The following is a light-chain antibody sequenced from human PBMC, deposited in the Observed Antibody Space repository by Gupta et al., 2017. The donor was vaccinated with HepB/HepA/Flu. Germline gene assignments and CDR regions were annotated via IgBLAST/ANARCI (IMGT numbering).Light chain of an antibody. CDR1: QDIRHY. CDR2: AAS. Sequence: DIQMTHSPSSLSASVGEIVTISCRAGQDIRHYLAWYQQKPGKVPKLLINAASTLQSGVPSRFSGGGSGTDFTLTIISLQPADVATYYCQSNKSVPLTFGQGTKVEVK. J-gene: IGKJ1*01. V-gene: IGKV1-27*01. CDR3: QSNKSVPLT.